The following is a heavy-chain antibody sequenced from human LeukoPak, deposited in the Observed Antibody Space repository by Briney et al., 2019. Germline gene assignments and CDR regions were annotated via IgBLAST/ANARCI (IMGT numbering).Heavy chain of an antibody. D-gene: IGHD6-6*01. CDR2: IRYDGSNK. V-gene: IGHV3-30*02. Sequence: GGSLRLSCAASGFTFSSYGMHWVRQAPGKGLEWVAFIRYDGSNKYYADSVKGRFTISRDNSKNTLYLQMNSLRAEDTAVYYCAKDLGSSSSEAFDIWGQGTMVTVSS. CDR1: GFTFSSYG. J-gene: IGHJ3*02. CDR3: AKDLGSSSSEAFDI.